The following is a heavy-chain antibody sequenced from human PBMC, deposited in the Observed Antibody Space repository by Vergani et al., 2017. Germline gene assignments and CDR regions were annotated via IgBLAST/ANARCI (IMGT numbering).Heavy chain of an antibody. J-gene: IGHJ5*02. V-gene: IGHV3-30*02. CDR1: GFTFSSYG. CDR3: ARGEGIVLMVYAPEWFDP. CDR2: IRYDGSNK. Sequence: QVQLVESGGGVVQPGGSLRLSCAASGFTFSSYGMHWVRQAPGKGLEWVAFIRYDGSNKYYADSVKGRFTISRDNAKNSLYLQMNSLRAEDTAVYYCARGEGIVLMVYAPEWFDPWGQGTLVTVSS. D-gene: IGHD2-8*01.